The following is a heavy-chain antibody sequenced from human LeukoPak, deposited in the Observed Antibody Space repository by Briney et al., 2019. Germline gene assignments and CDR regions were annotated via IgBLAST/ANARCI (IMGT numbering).Heavy chain of an antibody. Sequence: ASVKVSCKASGYTFTNYDINWVRQATGQGLEWMGYMKPNSGNTGYAQKSQGRVTMTRNTSISTAYMELSSLRSEDTAEYYCAREGLDYWGQGTLVTVSS. V-gene: IGHV1-8*01. J-gene: IGHJ4*02. CDR3: AREGLDY. CDR1: GYTFTNYD. CDR2: MKPNSGNT.